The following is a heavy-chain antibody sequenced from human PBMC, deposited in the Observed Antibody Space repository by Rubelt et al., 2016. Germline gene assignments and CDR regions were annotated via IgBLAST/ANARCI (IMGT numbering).Heavy chain of an antibody. D-gene: IGHD6-19*01. CDR2: INQDGSEK. V-gene: IGHV3-7*03. Sequence: AVSGFTFGDYGMHWVRQAPGKGLEWVANINQDGSEKKYVDSVKGRFTISRDNAKNSLFLQMSSLRAEDTAVYFCAKAEGGWDTDAFDMWGQGTMVTVSS. CDR1: GFTFGDYG. J-gene: IGHJ3*02. CDR3: AKAEGGWDTDAFDM.